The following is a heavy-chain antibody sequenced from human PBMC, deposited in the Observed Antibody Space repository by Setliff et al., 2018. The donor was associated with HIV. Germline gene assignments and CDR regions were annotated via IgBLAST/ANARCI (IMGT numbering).Heavy chain of an antibody. CDR1: GFTFSSYS. J-gene: IGHJ4*02. Sequence: GSLRLSCAASGFTFSSYSMNWVRQAPGKGLEWVSYISSSSNTIYYADSVKGRFTISRDNAKNSLYLQMNSLRAEDTAVYYCARGPPSQVDYWGQGTLVTVSS. CDR3: ARGPPSQVDY. V-gene: IGHV3-48*01. CDR2: ISSSSNTI.